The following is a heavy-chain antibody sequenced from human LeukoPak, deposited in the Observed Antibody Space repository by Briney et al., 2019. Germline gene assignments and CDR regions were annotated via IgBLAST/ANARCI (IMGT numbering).Heavy chain of an antibody. CDR3: TTDNRTLLYYYGSGSSYYFDY. D-gene: IGHD3-10*01. CDR1: GFTFSNAW. CDR2: IKSKTDGWTT. J-gene: IGHJ4*02. Sequence: PGGSLRLSCAASGFTFSNAWMSWVRQAPGKGLEWVGRIKSKTDGWTTDYAAPVKGRFTISRDDSKSTLYLQMNSLKTEDTAVYYCTTDNRTLLYYYGSGSSYYFDYWGQGTLVTVSS. V-gene: IGHV3-15*01.